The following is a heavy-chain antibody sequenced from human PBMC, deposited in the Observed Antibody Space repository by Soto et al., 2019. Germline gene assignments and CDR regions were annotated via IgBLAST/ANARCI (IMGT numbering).Heavy chain of an antibody. V-gene: IGHV3-23*01. CDR3: AKDLLFDP. CDR2: ISGSGST. Sequence: TFMTSAMKWVRQAPGKGLESVALISGSGSTFYTDSVKGRLAISRDNSKNRVYLQMNGLRADDTAVYFCAKDLLFDPRGQGTLVTVSS. J-gene: IGHJ5*02. CDR1: TFMTSA.